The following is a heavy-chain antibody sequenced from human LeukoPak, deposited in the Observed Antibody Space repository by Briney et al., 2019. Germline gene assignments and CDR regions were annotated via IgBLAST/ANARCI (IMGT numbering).Heavy chain of an antibody. CDR2: ISGSGGRT. V-gene: IGHV3-23*01. CDR1: GITLSNYG. D-gene: IGHD4-17*01. J-gene: IGHJ4*02. CDR3: ARDRTRYGDIRY. Sequence: GGSLRLSCAVSGITLSNYGMSWVRQAPGKGLEWVAGISGSGGRTNYADSVKGRFTVSRDNPKNTLYLQMNSLRAEDTAVYYCARDRTRYGDIRYWGQGTLVTVSS.